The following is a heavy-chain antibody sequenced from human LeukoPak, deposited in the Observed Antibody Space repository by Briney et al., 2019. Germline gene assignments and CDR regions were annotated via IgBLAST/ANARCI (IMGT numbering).Heavy chain of an antibody. CDR3: ARESRDSSGWGGYYYYGMDV. CDR2: ISYDGSNK. D-gene: IGHD6-19*01. Sequence: GGSLRLSCAASGFTFSSYGMHWVRQAPGKGLEWVAVISYDGSNKYYADSVKGRFTISRDNSKNTLYLQMNSLRAEDTAVYYCARESRDSSGWGGYYYYGMDVWGQGTTVTVSS. CDR1: GFTFSSYG. V-gene: IGHV3-30*03. J-gene: IGHJ6*02.